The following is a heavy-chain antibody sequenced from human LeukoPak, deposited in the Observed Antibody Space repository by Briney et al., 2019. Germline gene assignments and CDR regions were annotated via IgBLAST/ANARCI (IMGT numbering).Heavy chain of an antibody. V-gene: IGHV3-7*01. CDR2: IKQDGSEK. D-gene: IGHD3-3*01. Sequence: GGSLRLSCAASGFTFSSYAMSWVRQAPGEGLESVANIKQDGSEKYYADSVKGRFTISRDNAKNSLYLQMNSPKAEDTAVYYCARIPVESRFDYWGQGTLVTVSS. CDR1: GFTFSSYA. J-gene: IGHJ4*02. CDR3: ARIPVESRFDY.